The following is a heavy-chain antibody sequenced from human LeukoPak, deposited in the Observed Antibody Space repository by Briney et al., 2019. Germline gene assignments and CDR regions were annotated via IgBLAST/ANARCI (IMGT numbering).Heavy chain of an antibody. CDR1: GFTFSSYA. J-gene: IGHJ4*02. D-gene: IGHD1-14*01. CDR3: AKDGPELRSLDDGSYFDY. Sequence: GGSLRLSCAASGFTFSSYAMSWVRQAPGKGLEWVSAISGSGGSTYYADSVKGRFTISRDNSKNTLYLQMNSLRAEDTAVYYCAKDGPELRSLDDGSYFDYWGQGTLVTVSS. CDR2: ISGSGGST. V-gene: IGHV3-23*01.